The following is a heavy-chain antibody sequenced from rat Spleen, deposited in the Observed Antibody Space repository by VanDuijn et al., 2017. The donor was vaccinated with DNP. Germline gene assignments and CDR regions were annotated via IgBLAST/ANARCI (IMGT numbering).Heavy chain of an antibody. CDR2: ISPSGGTT. CDR1: GFNLSNYD. D-gene: IGHD1-12*03. Sequence: EVQLVESGGGLVQPGRSVKLSCAASGFNLSNYDMAWVRQAPTKGLEWVASISPSGGTTYYRDSVKGRFTVSIDNARSTLYLQMDSLRSEDTATYYCAYYYDGYYWGQGVMVTVSS. V-gene: IGHV5-25*01. CDR3: AYYYDGYY. J-gene: IGHJ2*01.